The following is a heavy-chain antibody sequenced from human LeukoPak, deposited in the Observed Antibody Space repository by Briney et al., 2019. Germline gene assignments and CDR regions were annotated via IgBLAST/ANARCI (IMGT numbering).Heavy chain of an antibody. Sequence: GRSLRLSCAGSGFTFCGYGMHWFRQTPGKGLEWVAVIAYDGSRAFYADSVKGRFTISRDNSKSTMSVQMGDLRAEDTAVYYCTRYNNDHFDYWGQGTLVTVSS. CDR2: IAYDGSRA. V-gene: IGHV3-33*01. CDR3: TRYNNDHFDY. D-gene: IGHD1-14*01. CDR1: GFTFCGYG. J-gene: IGHJ4*02.